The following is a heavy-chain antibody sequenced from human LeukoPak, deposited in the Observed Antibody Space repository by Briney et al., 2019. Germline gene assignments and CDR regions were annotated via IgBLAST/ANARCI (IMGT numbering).Heavy chain of an antibody. CDR2: IYHSGSA. Sequence: SETLSLTCTVSDYSISSGYYWGWIRPSPGKGLEWIGIIYHSGSAYYNPSLKSRVTISVDTSKNQFSLRLTSVTAADTAVYYCARAYSSSWCDAFDIWGQGTMVTVSS. V-gene: IGHV4-38-2*02. CDR1: DYSISSGYY. D-gene: IGHD6-13*01. CDR3: ARAYSSSWCDAFDI. J-gene: IGHJ3*02.